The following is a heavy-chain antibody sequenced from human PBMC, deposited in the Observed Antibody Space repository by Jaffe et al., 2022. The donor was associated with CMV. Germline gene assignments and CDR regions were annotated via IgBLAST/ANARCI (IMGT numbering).Heavy chain of an antibody. D-gene: IGHD2-15*01. CDR1: GDPISSDY. CDR3: AREHCNDDSCHSWGHYGMDV. CDR2: ISYSGNS. V-gene: IGHV4-59*01. J-gene: IGHJ6*02. Sequence: QVQLQGSGPGLVKPSETLSLSCTVSGDPISSDYWSWIRQSPGKGLEWIGYISYSGNSNHNPSLRSRVTISVDTSKNQFSLKLRSVTTADTAVYYCAREHCNDDSCHSWGHYGMDVWGQGTTVTVSS.